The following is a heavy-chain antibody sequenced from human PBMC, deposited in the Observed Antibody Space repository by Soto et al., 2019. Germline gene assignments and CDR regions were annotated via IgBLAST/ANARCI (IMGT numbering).Heavy chain of an antibody. V-gene: IGHV3-48*01. Sequence: EVQLVESGGDLVQPGESLRLSCAASGFPFSDYTMNWVRQAPGKGLEWITSITSSSSIYYAASVKGRFTTSRDNAKNSLYLQMNSLRAEDTAVYYCARVITTRGWYEDYWGQGTLVTVS. CDR1: GFPFSDYT. D-gene: IGHD6-19*01. CDR3: ARVITTRGWYEDY. J-gene: IGHJ4*02. CDR2: ITSSSSI.